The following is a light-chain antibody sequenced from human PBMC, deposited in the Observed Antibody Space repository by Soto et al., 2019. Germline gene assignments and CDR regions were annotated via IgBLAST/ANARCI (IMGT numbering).Light chain of an antibody. CDR1: QGFTAN. CDR3: QQYNNWPYT. Sequence: EIVMTQSPATLSLSPGEEAPSSAGPIQGFTANFAWSRQKPGQAPTLLIYRTSTRATGIPDRFSGSGSGTEFTLTISSLQSEDFAFYYCQQYNNWPYTFGQGTKLEIK. J-gene: IGKJ2*01. CDR2: RTS. V-gene: IGKV3-15*01.